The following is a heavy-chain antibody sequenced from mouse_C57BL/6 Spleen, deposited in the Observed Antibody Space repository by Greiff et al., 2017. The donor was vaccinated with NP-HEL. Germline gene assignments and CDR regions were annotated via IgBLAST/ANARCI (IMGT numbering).Heavy chain of an antibody. D-gene: IGHD1-1*01. J-gene: IGHJ1*03. CDR3: ARSHYYGSSYEGYFDV. CDR2: IDPSDSYT. V-gene: IGHV1-69*01. Sequence: QVQLQQPGAELVMPGASVKLSCKVSGYTFTSYWMHWVKQRPGQGLEWIGEIDPSDSYTNYNQKFKGKSTLTVDKSSSTAYMQLSSLTSEDSAVYYCARSHYYGSSYEGYFDVWGTGTTVTVSS. CDR1: GYTFTSYW.